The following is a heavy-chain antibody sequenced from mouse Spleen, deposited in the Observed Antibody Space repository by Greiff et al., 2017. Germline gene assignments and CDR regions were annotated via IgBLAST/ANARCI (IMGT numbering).Heavy chain of an antibody. J-gene: IGHJ2*01. Sequence: QVQLQQSGAELVKPGASVKLSCKASGYTFTSYWMHWVKQRPGQGLEWIGEINPSNGRTNYNEKFKSKATLTVDKSSSTAYMQLSSLTSEDSAVYYCARGTGPPFDYWGQGTTLTVSS. V-gene: IGHV1S81*02. CDR2: INPSNGRT. CDR1: GYTFTSYW. CDR3: ARGTGPPFDY. D-gene: IGHD4-1*01.